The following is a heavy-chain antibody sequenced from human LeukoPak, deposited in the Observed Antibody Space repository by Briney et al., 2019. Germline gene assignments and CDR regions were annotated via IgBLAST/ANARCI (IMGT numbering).Heavy chain of an antibody. CDR1: GFTFSDYQ. CDR2: ISSSSSYT. V-gene: IGHV3-11*06. Sequence: PGGSLRLSCAASGFTFSDYQMSWIRQAPGKGLEWVSYISSSSSYTNYADSVKGRFTISRDNAKNSLYLQMNSLRAEDTAVYYCARDLSYYGSGSYYYFDYWGQGTLVTVSS. CDR3: ARDLSYYGSGSYYYFDY. J-gene: IGHJ4*02. D-gene: IGHD3-10*01.